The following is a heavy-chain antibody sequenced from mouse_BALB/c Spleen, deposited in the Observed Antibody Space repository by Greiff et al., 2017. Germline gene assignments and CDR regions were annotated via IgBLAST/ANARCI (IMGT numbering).Heavy chain of an antibody. CDR1: GFTFSDYY. CDR2: ISDGGSYT. Sequence: EVQGVESGGGLVKPGGSLKLSCAASGFTFSDYYMYWVRQTPEKRLEWVATISDGGSYTYYPDSVKGRFTISRDNAKNNLYLQMSSLKSEDTAMYYCARDWAAHRYYAMDYWGQGTSVTVSS. CDR3: ARDWAAHRYYAMDY. D-gene: IGHD1-2*01. V-gene: IGHV5-4*02. J-gene: IGHJ4*01.